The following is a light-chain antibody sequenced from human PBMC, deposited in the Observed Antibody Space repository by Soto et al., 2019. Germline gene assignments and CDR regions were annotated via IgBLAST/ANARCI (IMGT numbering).Light chain of an antibody. CDR1: QSVDTTF. CDR3: QQYMSSVT. V-gene: IGKV3-20*01. J-gene: IGKJ1*01. CDR2: GAS. Sequence: EIVLTQSPGSLSLSPRQRATLSCRASQSVDTTFFAWYQKKPGQAPRLLIYGASQRATGIPDWLSGSGSGTDFTLIISRLEPEDFAVYYCQQYMSSVTFGQGTKVEIK.